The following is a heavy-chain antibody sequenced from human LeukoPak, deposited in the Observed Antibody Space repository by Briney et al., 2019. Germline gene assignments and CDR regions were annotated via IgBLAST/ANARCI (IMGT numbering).Heavy chain of an antibody. Sequence: VASVKVSCKASGYTFTSYYMHWMRQAPGQGLEWMGIINPSGGSTSYAQKFQGRVTMTRDTSTSTVYMELSSLRSEDTAVYYCARAAFGSSGWYLIGYWGQGTLVTVSS. CDR2: INPSGGST. CDR1: GYTFTSYY. CDR3: ARAAFGSSGWYLIGY. D-gene: IGHD6-19*01. V-gene: IGHV1-46*01. J-gene: IGHJ4*02.